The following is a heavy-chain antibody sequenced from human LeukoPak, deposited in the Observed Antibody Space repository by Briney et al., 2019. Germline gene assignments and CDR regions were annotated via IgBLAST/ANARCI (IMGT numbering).Heavy chain of an antibody. V-gene: IGHV3-23*01. Sequence: GGSLRLSCTPSGFTFSRYAMSWVRQAPGKGLEWVSAISDSGGETFYADSVRGRLTIPRDNFKNTLYLQMNSLRDEDTAVYYCAKPSGSHPNYYFDNWGQGTLVTVSS. J-gene: IGHJ4*02. CDR1: GFTFSRYA. CDR2: ISDSGGET. CDR3: AKPSGSHPNYYFDN. D-gene: IGHD1-26*01.